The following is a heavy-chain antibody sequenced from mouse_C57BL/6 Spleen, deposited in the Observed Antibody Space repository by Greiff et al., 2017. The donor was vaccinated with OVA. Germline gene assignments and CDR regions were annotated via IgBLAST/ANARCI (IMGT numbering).Heavy chain of an antibody. CDR1: GFSLTSYA. CDR3: ARKEIYYVFAY. Sequence: VMLVESGPGLVAPSQSLSITCTVSGFSLTSYAISWVRQSPGKGLEWLGVIWTGGGTNYNSALKSRLIINKDNSKNQVFLKMNSLQTDDTARYYCARKEIYYVFAYWGQGTLVTVSA. J-gene: IGHJ3*01. V-gene: IGHV2-9-1*01. CDR2: IWTGGGT. D-gene: IGHD2-1*01.